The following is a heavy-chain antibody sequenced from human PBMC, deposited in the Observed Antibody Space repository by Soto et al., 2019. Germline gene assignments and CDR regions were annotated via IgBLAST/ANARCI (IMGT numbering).Heavy chain of an antibody. V-gene: IGHV4-39*01. CDR1: GGSISSSSYY. Sequence: QLQLQESGPGLVKPSETLSLTCTVSGGSISSSSYYWGWIRQPPGKGLEWIGSIYYSGSTYNNPSVNSRVTTAVDTYKHQFSLKMSSVTAADTAVYYCARLWVGRTRWFDPWGQGALVTVSS. CDR3: ARLWVGRTRWFDP. CDR2: IYYSGST. J-gene: IGHJ5*02. D-gene: IGHD5-18*01.